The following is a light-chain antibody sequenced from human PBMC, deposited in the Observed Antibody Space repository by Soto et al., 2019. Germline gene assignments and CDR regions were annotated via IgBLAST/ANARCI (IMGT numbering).Light chain of an antibody. CDR3: QQYDSVPLT. CDR2: DAS. CDR1: QDISNY. J-gene: IGKJ4*01. V-gene: IGKV1-33*01. Sequence: DMQMTQSPSSRSASVGDRVTMTCQASQDISNYLNWYQQKPGKAPKLLIYDASNLETGVPSRFSGSGSGTDFTFTISSLQPEDIATYYCQQYDSVPLTFGGGTKVDIK.